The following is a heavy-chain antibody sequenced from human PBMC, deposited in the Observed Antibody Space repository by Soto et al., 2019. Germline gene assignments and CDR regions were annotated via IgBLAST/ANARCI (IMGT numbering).Heavy chain of an antibody. D-gene: IGHD3-10*01. J-gene: IGHJ6*02. V-gene: IGHV5-51*01. CDR1: GYSFTSYW. CDR3: AGNDYGSGSYYIFGGSGASHYGMDV. CDR2: IYPGDSDT. Sequence: GESLKISCKGSGYSFTSYWIGWVRQMPGKGLEWMGIIYPGDSDTRYSPSFQGQVTISADKSISTAYLQWSSLKASDTAMYYCAGNDYGSGSYYIFGGSGASHYGMDVWGQGTTVTVSS.